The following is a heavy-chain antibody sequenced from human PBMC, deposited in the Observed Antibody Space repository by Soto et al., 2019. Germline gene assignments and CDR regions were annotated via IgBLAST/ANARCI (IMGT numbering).Heavy chain of an antibody. CDR2: INTDGSST. Sequence: EVQLVESGGGLVQPGGSLRLSCAASGLTFSSYWMHWVRQAPGKGLVWVSRINTDGSSTTYADSVKGRFTISRDNTKNTLYLQMNSLRVDDTAVDYCARASGSNIHFDYWGQGTLVTVSS. D-gene: IGHD1-26*01. CDR1: GLTFSSYW. J-gene: IGHJ4*02. CDR3: ARASGSNIHFDY. V-gene: IGHV3-74*01.